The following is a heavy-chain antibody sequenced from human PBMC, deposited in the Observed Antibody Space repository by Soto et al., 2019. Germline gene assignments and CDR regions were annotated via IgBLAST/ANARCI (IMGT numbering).Heavy chain of an antibody. Sequence: QVQVVQSGAEVKKPGSSVKVSCKASGGTFSSDSISWVRQAPGQGLEWMGGIIPIFGTANYAQKFHGRVTITADKSTNTAYMELSSLRSEDTAVYYCATLVSTIPHGYYYYGLDVWGQGTTVTVSS. CDR1: GGTFSSDS. CDR2: IIPIFGTA. V-gene: IGHV1-69*06. CDR3: ATLVSTIPHGYYYYGLDV. D-gene: IGHD1-1*01. J-gene: IGHJ6*02.